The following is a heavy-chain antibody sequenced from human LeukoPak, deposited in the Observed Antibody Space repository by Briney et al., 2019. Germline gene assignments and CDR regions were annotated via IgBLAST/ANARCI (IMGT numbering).Heavy chain of an antibody. CDR3: ARDRIAARPHFDY. CDR2: IKQDGSEK. CDR1: GFTFSSYW. D-gene: IGHD6-6*01. V-gene: IGHV3-7*05. Sequence: QPGGSLRLSCAASGFTFSSYWMSWVRQAPGKGLEWVANIKQDGSEKYYVDSVKGRFTISRDNAENSLYLQMNSLRAEDTAVYYCARDRIAARPHFDYWGQGTLVTVSS. J-gene: IGHJ4*02.